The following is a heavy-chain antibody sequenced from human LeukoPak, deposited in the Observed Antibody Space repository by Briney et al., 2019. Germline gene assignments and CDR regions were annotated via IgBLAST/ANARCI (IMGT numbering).Heavy chain of an antibody. CDR2: INPNSGDT. CDR1: GYIFTGYY. D-gene: IGHD3-9*01. J-gene: IGHJ4*02. Sequence: ASVKVSCKASGYIFTGYYMHWVRQAPGQGLEWMGWINPNSGDTNYAQKFQGRVTMTRDTSISTAYMELSRLRFDDTALYYCARSPHILTGENFDYWGQGTLVTVSS. V-gene: IGHV1-2*02. CDR3: ARSPHILTGENFDY.